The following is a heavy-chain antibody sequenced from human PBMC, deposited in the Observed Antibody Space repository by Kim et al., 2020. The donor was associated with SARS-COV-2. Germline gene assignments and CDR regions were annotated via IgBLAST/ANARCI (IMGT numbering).Heavy chain of an antibody. D-gene: IGHD1-26*01. CDR2: ISYDGYSK. CDR1: GISFSYYS. CDR3: ARDVGGSDREGGDFKYYSRGMDV. Sequence: GGSLRLSCVGSGISFSYYSMHWVRQAPGKGLEWVAVISYDGYSKYYADAVRGRFTISRGNPKNTLYLQMNSLRADDTAIYYCARDVGGSDREGGDFKYYSRGMDVRGQGTTVTVSS. J-gene: IGHJ6*02. V-gene: IGHV3-30-3*01.